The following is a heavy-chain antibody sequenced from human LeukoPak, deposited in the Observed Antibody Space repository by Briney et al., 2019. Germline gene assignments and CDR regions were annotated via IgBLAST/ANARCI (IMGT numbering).Heavy chain of an antibody. J-gene: IGHJ4*02. CDR1: GDSISGYY. D-gene: IGHD3-16*01. V-gene: IGHV4-59*01. CDR3: ARHRFGHLFDY. CDR2: VYHTGHT. Sequence: SETLSLTCTVSGDSISGYYWSWIRQPPGKGLEWIGYVYHTGHTHYSPSLKSRVTVSLDTSRNQVSLILSSVTTADTAVYYCARHRFGHLFDYWGQGTLVFVSS.